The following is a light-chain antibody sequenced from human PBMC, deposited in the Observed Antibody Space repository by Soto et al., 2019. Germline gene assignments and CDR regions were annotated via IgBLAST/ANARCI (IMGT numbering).Light chain of an antibody. Sequence: EIVMTQSPATLSVSPGERATVSCRASQDISNNLAWYQQRPGQSPRLLIYDASTRATDVPARFSGSGSGTDSTLTISGLQSEDFAVYYCQQYHGWHWTFGLGTKVEIK. CDR2: DAS. CDR1: QDISNN. CDR3: QQYHGWHWT. V-gene: IGKV3-15*01. J-gene: IGKJ1*01.